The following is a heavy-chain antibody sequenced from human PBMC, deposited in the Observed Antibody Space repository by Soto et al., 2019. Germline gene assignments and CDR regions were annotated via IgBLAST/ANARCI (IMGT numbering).Heavy chain of an antibody. CDR3: ARESLTGRGAFDI. Sequence: SETLSLTCTVSSGSISSYYWSWIRQPPGKGLEWIGYIYYSGSTNYNPSLKSRVTILVDTSKNQFSLKLSSVTAADTAVYYCARESLTGRGAFDIWGQGTMVTVSS. J-gene: IGHJ3*02. D-gene: IGHD3-10*01. V-gene: IGHV4-59*01. CDR1: SGSISSYY. CDR2: IYYSGST.